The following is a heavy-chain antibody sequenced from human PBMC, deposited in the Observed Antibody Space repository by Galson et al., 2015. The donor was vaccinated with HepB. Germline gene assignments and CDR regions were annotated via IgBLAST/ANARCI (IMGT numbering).Heavy chain of an antibody. Sequence: CAISGDSVSSNSAAWNWIRQSPSRGLEWLGRTYYRSKWYNDYAVSVKSRITINPDTSKNQFSLQLNSVTPEDTAVYYCARLVVGAMNRGGYYYCMDVWGKGTTVTVSS. CDR3: ARLVVGAMNRGGYYYCMDV. CDR1: GDSVSSNSAA. D-gene: IGHD1-26*01. J-gene: IGHJ6*03. CDR2: TYYRSKWYN. V-gene: IGHV6-1*01.